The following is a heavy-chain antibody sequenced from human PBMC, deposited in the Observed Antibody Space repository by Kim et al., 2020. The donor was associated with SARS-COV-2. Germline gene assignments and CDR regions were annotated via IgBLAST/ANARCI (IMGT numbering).Heavy chain of an antibody. CDR2: IYSGGST. J-gene: IGHJ2*01. CDR3: ARVNYCSGGSCYHWYFDL. Sequence: GGSLRLSCAASGFTVSSNYMSWVRQAPGKGLEWVSVIYSGGSTYYADSVKGRFTISRDNSKNTLYLQMNSLRAEDTAVYYCARVNYCSGGSCYHWYFDLWGRGTLVTVSS. CDR1: GFTVSSNY. D-gene: IGHD2-15*01. V-gene: IGHV3-53*01.